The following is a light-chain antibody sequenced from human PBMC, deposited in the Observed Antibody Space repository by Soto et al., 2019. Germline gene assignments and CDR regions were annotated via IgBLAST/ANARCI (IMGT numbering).Light chain of an antibody. Sequence: QSALTQPASVSGSPGQSITISCTGTSSDVGSYNLVSWYQQHPGKAPKRMIYEGSKRPSGVSNRFSGSKSGNTASLTISGLQADDEADYYCCSYAGSSTYVFGTGTKLAVL. CDR2: EGS. J-gene: IGLJ1*01. V-gene: IGLV2-23*01. CDR1: SSDVGSYNL. CDR3: CSYAGSSTYV.